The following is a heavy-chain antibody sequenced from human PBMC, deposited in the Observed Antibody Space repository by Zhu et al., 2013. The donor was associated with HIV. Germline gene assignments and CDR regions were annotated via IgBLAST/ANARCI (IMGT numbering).Heavy chain of an antibody. V-gene: IGHV1-69*12. CDR2: IIPIFGTA. D-gene: IGHD5-18*01. J-gene: IGHJ6*02. CDR1: GGTFSSYA. CDR3: ARVGVEGGYSYGYYYYYGMDV. Sequence: QVQLVQSGAEVKKPGSSVKVSCKASGGTFSSYAISWVRQAPGQGLEWMGGIIPIFGTANYAQKFQGRVTITADESTSTAYMELSSLRSEDTAVYYCARVGVEGGYSYGYYYYYGMDVWGQGTTVTVSS.